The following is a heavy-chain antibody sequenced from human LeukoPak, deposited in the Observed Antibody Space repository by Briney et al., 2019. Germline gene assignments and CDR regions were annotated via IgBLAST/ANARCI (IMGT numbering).Heavy chain of an antibody. CDR1: GGSLSGYY. Sequence: SSETLSLTCAVYGGSLSGYYWSRIRQPPGKGLEWIGEINHSGSTNYNPSLKSRVTISVDTSKNQFSLKLSSVTAADTAVYYCARALWFGESNRYGMDVWGQGTTVTVSS. V-gene: IGHV4-34*09. D-gene: IGHD3-10*01. CDR2: INHSGST. CDR3: ARALWFGESNRYGMDV. J-gene: IGHJ6*02.